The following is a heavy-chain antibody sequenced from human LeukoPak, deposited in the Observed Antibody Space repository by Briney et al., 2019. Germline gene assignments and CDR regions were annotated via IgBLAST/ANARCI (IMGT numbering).Heavy chain of an antibody. CDR1: GFTFSSYD. CDR2: IGTAGDT. Sequence: PGGSLRLSCAASGFTFSSYDMHWVRQATGKGLEWVSAIGTAGDTYYPGPVKGRFTISRENAKNSLYLQMNSLRAGDTAVYYCARTHPGIAVAGTRYFDLWGRGTLVTVSS. J-gene: IGHJ2*01. CDR3: ARTHPGIAVAGTRYFDL. D-gene: IGHD6-19*01. V-gene: IGHV3-13*01.